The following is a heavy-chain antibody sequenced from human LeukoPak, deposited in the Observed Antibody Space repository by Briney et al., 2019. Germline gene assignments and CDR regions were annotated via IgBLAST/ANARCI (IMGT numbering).Heavy chain of an antibody. D-gene: IGHD2-15*01. J-gene: IGHJ4*02. CDR3: ASIVVVVAATGMYYFDY. CDR1: GFTFSSYA. Sequence: GGSLRLSCAASGFTFSSYAMHWVRQAPGKGLEWVAVISYDGSNKYYADSVKGRFTISRDNSKNTLYLQMNSLRAEDTAVYYCASIVVVVAATGMYYFDYWGQGTLVTVSS. V-gene: IGHV3-30*04. CDR2: ISYDGSNK.